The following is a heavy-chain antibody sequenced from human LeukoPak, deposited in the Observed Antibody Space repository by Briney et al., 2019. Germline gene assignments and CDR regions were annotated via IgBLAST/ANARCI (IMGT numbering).Heavy chain of an antibody. D-gene: IGHD3-10*01. V-gene: IGHV3-23*01. CDR3: ARTLGTPSGSYYMRPRAFDI. CDR2: ISGSGGSI. CDR1: GFTFSSYA. Sequence: HPGGSLRLSCAASGFTFSSYARSWGRQAPGKGLEWGSAISGSGGSIYYADSGKGRFTISRDNATPSLYLQINSMRAEDTAVYYCARTLGTPSGSYYMRPRAFDIWGQGTMVTVSS. J-gene: IGHJ3*02.